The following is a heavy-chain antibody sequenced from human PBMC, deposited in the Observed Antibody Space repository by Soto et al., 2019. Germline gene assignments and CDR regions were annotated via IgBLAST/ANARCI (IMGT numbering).Heavy chain of an antibody. CDR3: VKDGGYCSSTTCYSPRNHYFDS. J-gene: IGHJ4*02. V-gene: IGHV3-7*03. CDR2: IKFDGSVK. CDR1: VFTFSDYW. Sequence: GSLRLSGAASVFTFSDYWMSWVRQAPGKGPEWVANIKFDGSVKQYVDSVRGRFTISRDNSRNSLFLQMNSLRAGDTAVYYCVKDGGYCSSTTCYSPRNHYFDSWGQGTLVTVSS. D-gene: IGHD2-2*01.